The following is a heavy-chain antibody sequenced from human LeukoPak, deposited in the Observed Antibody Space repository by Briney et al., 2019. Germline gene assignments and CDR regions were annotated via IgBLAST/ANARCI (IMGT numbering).Heavy chain of an antibody. CDR3: ARMAPIRRRYFDWSIFDY. CDR1: GGSISSSSYY. V-gene: IGHV4-39*01. CDR2: IYYSGST. J-gene: IGHJ4*02. Sequence: PSETLSLTCTVSGGSISSSSYYWGWIRQPPGKGLEWIGSIYYSGSTYYNPSLKSRVTISVDTSKNQFSLKLSSVTAADPAVYYRARMAPIRRRYFDWSIFDYWGQGTLVTVSS. D-gene: IGHD3-9*01.